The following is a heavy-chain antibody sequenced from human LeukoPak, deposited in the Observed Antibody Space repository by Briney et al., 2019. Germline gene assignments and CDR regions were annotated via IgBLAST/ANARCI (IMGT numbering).Heavy chain of an antibody. V-gene: IGHV3-23*01. D-gene: IGHD3-22*01. Sequence: GGSLRLSCAASGFTFSSYAMSWVRQAPGKGLEWVSAISGSGGSTYYADSVKGRFTISRDNSKNTLYLQMNSLRAEDTAVYYCAKESLSEGVWNYDSSGFDYWGQGTLVTVSS. CDR3: AKESLSEGVWNYDSSGFDY. J-gene: IGHJ4*02. CDR1: GFTFSSYA. CDR2: ISGSGGST.